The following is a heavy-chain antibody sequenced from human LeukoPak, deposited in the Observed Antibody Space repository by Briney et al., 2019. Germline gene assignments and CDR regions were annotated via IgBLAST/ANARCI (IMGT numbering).Heavy chain of an antibody. CDR1: GGSISSGDYY. J-gene: IGHJ4*02. V-gene: IGHV4-30-4*01. CDR3: ATSHRGAKIPKLVDY. CDR2: IYYGGST. Sequence: SETLSLTCTVSGGSISSGDYYWSWIRQPPGKGLEWIGYIYYGGSTYYNPSLKSRVTISVDTSKNQFSLKLSSVTAADTAVYYCATSHRGAKIPKLVDYWGQGTLVTVSS. D-gene: IGHD4/OR15-4a*01.